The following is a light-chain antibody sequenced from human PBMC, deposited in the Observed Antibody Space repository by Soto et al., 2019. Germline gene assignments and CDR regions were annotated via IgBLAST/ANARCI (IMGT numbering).Light chain of an antibody. CDR3: SSYTSRSTLV. CDR1: SSDVGGYDY. CDR2: DVI. J-gene: IGLJ2*01. Sequence: QSALTQPASVSGSPGQSITISCTGTSSDVGGYDYVSWYQQLPGKAPKVMIYDVINRASGVSDRFSGSNSGNTASLTISGLQAEDEADYYCSSYTSRSTLVFGGGTKLTVL. V-gene: IGLV2-14*01.